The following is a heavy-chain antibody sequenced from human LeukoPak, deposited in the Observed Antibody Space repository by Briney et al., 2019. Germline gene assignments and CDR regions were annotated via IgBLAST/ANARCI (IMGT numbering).Heavy chain of an antibody. CDR3: ARVDNDAREGFEY. CDR2: ISTYNGYT. D-gene: IGHD1-1*01. CDR1: GYTITDSYS. J-gene: IGHJ4*02. V-gene: IGHV1-18*01. Sequence: ASVKVSCKASGYTITDSYSINWVRQAPGQGLEWMGYISTYNGYTNYAQSLQGRLSMTTDTSTNTAYMELRSLRSDDTAVYYCARVDNDAREGFEYWGQGTLVTVSS.